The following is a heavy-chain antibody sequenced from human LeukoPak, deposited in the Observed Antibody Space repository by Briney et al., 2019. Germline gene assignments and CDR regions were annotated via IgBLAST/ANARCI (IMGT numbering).Heavy chain of an antibody. CDR3: ASSFTYYDILTGFGP. D-gene: IGHD3-9*01. V-gene: IGHV3-23*01. CDR2: ISGSGGST. J-gene: IGHJ5*02. Sequence: GGSLRLSCAASGFIFSSYAMSWVRQAPGKGLEWVSAISGSGGSTYYADSVKGRFTISRDNTKNTLYLQMNSLRAEDTAVYYCASSFTYYDILTGFGPWGQGTLVTVSS. CDR1: GFIFSSYA.